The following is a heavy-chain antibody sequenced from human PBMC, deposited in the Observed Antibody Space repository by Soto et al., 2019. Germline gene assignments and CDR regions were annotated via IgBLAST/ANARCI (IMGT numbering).Heavy chain of an antibody. V-gene: IGHV3-23*01. J-gene: IGHJ4*02. CDR3: AKGRGGSGSLTPRVDF. CDR2: ISGGGDTT. D-gene: IGHD3-10*01. CDR1: GFTFNPYA. Sequence: EVQLLESGGGLVQPGGSLRLSCAASGFTFNPYAMPWVRQAPGKGLEWVSAISGGGDTTSYADSVKGRFTVSRDGSKHTLYLQMSSLRAEDTALYYCAKGRGGSGSLTPRVDFWGQGTLVTVSS.